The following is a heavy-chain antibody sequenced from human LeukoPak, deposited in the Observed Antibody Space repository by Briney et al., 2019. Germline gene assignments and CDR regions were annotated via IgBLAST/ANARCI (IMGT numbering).Heavy chain of an antibody. D-gene: IGHD6-13*01. Sequence: DSVKGRFTISRDNAKNSLYLQMNSLRAEDTAVYYCARVQGGYSSSWSRDYDYFYMDVWGKGTTVTVSS. J-gene: IGHJ6*03. CDR3: ARVQGGYSSSWSRDYDYFYMDV. V-gene: IGHV3-11*04.